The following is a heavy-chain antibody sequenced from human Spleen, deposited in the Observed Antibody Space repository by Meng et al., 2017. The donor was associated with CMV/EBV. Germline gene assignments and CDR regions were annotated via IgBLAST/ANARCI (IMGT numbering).Heavy chain of an antibody. CDR2: ISASGRIN. Sequence: GESLKISCVVSGFDFSDYYMSWIRQAPGKGLEFISFISASGRINYCADSVKGRFTVSRDNAKNSLYLQMNSLKTEDTAVYYCTRHIDYGGNSALDVWGQGTTVTVSS. J-gene: IGHJ6*02. D-gene: IGHD4-23*01. V-gene: IGHV3-11*01. CDR3: TRHIDYGGNSALDV. CDR1: GFDFSDYY.